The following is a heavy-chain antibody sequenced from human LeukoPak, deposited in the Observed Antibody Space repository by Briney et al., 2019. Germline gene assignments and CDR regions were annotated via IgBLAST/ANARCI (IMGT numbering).Heavy chain of an antibody. CDR1: GYIFTNFY. CDR3: ARDPRDIAVVPAALYYFDF. CDR2: INPRGGNT. J-gene: IGHJ4*02. D-gene: IGHD2-2*01. V-gene: IGHV1-46*01. Sequence: ASVKVSCKASGYIFTNFYIHRVRQAPGQGPEWMGIINPRGGNTAYAQKFQGRATMTRDTSTTTVYMDLNSLRSEDTAVYYCARDPRDIAVVPAALYYFDFWGQGTLVTVSS.